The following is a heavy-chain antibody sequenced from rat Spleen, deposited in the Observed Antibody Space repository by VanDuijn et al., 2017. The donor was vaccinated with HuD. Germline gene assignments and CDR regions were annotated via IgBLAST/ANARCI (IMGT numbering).Heavy chain of an antibody. CDR3: VRQDTSGYSNWFAY. V-gene: IGHV5-25*01. CDR1: GFTFSDYY. Sequence: EVRLVESGGGLVQPGRSLKLSCAASGFTFSDYYMAWVRQAPTKGLEWVATISPSGVTYYRDSVKGRFTVSRENAKSTLYFLMDSLRSEDTATYYCVRQDTSGYSNWFAYWGQGVMVTVSS. CDR2: ISPSGVT. D-gene: IGHD4-3*01. J-gene: IGHJ2*01.